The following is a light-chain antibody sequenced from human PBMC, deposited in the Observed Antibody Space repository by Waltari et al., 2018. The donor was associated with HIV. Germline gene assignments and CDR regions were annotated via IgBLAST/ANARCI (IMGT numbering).Light chain of an antibody. CDR3: YSYAGSYTSV. V-gene: IGLV2-11*01. CDR2: DVN. Sequence: QSALTQPRSVSGSPGQPGTISCTGTSIDVSGYDYVSWYQQHPGKAPKLMIYDVNKRPSGVPDRFAGSKSGNTASLTISGLQTEDEADYYCYSYAGSYTSVFGTGTTVTVL. J-gene: IGLJ1*01. CDR1: SIDVSGYDY.